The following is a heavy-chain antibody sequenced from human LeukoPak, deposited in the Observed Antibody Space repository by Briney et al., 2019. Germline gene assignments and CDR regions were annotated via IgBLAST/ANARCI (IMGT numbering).Heavy chain of an antibody. D-gene: IGHD5-24*01. Sequence: ASVRVSCKASGGTFSSYAISWVRQAPGQGLVWMGGIIPIFGTANYAQKFQGRVTITADESTSTAYMELSSLRSEDTAVYYCARGRVRMAQYWYFDLWGRGTLVTVSS. V-gene: IGHV1-69*13. CDR3: ARGRVRMAQYWYFDL. CDR2: IIPIFGTA. J-gene: IGHJ2*01. CDR1: GGTFSSYA.